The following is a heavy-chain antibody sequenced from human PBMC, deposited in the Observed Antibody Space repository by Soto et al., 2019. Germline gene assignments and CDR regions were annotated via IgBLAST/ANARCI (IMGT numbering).Heavy chain of an antibody. CDR2: IYYSGST. J-gene: IGHJ4*02. V-gene: IGHV4-59*08. CDR3: ARHRGSYPVNYFDY. Sequence: SETLSLTCTVSGGSISSYYWSWIRQPPGKGLEWIGYIYYSGSTNYNPSLKSRVTLSVDTSKNQFSLKLNSVTAADTAVYYCARHRGSYPVNYFDYWGQGTLVTVSS. D-gene: IGHD1-26*01. CDR1: GGSISSYY.